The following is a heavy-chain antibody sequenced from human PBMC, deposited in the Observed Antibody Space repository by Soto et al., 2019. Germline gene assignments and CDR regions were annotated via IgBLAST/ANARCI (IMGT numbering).Heavy chain of an antibody. CDR1: GDSISSNNYY. J-gene: IGHJ6*02. D-gene: IGHD2-2*01. Sequence: QLQLQESGPGPVKPSETLSLTCTVSGDSISSNNYYWGWIRQPPGKGLEWIGGINYSGNTYYDPSLTSLGTISFDTSKHQSSLMLTSVTAADTAVYYCARHPGYCTGTSCYGYYTMDVWGQGTTVTVSS. CDR3: ARHPGYCTGTSCYGYYTMDV. CDR2: INYSGNT. V-gene: IGHV4-39*01.